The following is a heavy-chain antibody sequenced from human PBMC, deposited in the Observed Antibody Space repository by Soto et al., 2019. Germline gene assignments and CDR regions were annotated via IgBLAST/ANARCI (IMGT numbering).Heavy chain of an antibody. Sequence: GGSLRLSCVAAGFTFSTYSMNWVRQAPGKGLEWVSYISSSSGTIYYADSVKGRFTISRDNAENSLYLQMNSLRDEDTAVYFCARESIGQIDYWGQGTLVTVSS. J-gene: IGHJ4*02. CDR2: ISSSSGTI. CDR3: ARESIGQIDY. CDR1: GFTFSTYS. D-gene: IGHD2-15*01. V-gene: IGHV3-48*02.